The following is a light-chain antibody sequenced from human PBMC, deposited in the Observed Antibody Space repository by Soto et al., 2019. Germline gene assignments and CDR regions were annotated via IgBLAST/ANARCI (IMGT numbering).Light chain of an antibody. Sequence: ENVLTQSPGTLSLSPGERATLSCRASQSVSSSDLAWYQQKPGQAPRLLIYGASSRATGIPDRFSGSGSGTDFTLTISRLEPEDFAVYYCQQYDTSPPSTFGQGTRLEIK. CDR1: QSVSSSD. V-gene: IGKV3-20*01. CDR2: GAS. J-gene: IGKJ5*01. CDR3: QQYDTSPPST.